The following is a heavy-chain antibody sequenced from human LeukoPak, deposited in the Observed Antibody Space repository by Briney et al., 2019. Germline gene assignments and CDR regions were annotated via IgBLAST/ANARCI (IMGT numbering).Heavy chain of an antibody. D-gene: IGHD1-26*01. Sequence: ASVKVSCRASGYTFTSYDINWVRQATGQGLEGMGWMNPNSGNTGYAQKFQGRVTITRNTSISTAYMELSSLRSEDTAVYYCASGSGATGGWSYYYYYYYMDVWGKGTTVTVSS. CDR1: GYTFTSYD. CDR2: MNPNSGNT. V-gene: IGHV1-8*03. CDR3: ASGSGATGGWSYYYYYYYMDV. J-gene: IGHJ6*03.